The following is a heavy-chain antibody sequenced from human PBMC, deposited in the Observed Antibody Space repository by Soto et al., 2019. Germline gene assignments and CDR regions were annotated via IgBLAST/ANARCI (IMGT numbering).Heavy chain of an antibody. CDR2: INPSGGST. D-gene: IGHD6-19*01. CDR1: GYTFTSYY. V-gene: IGHV1-46*01. J-gene: IGHJ4*02. Sequence: ASVNVSCKASGYTFTSYYMHWVRQAPGQGLEWMGIINPSGGSTSYAQKFQGRVTMTRDTSTSTVYMELSSLRSEDTAVYYCARDEGSGWFDYWGQGTLVTVSS. CDR3: ARDEGSGWFDY.